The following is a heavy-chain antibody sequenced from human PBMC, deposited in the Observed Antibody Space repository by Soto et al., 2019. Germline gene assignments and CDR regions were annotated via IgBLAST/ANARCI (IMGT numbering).Heavy chain of an antibody. J-gene: IGHJ6*03. CDR3: VRQINSGYDYGYYYYYMDV. D-gene: IGHD5-12*01. V-gene: IGHV4-39*01. Sequence: SETLSLTCTVSGGPMSSSSYYWGWIRQPPGKGLEWIGSMYYSGRPYYNPSLKSRVTISVDTSKNQFSLNLRSATAADTAVYFCVRQINSGYDYGYYYYYMDVWGKGTTVTVSS. CDR1: GGPMSSSSYY. CDR2: MYYSGRP.